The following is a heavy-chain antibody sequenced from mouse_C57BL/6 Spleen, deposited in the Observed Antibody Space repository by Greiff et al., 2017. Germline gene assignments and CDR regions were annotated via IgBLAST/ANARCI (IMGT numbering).Heavy chain of an antibody. V-gene: IGHV1-54*01. CDR3: ARWRNGKGDY. Sequence: QVQLQQSGAELVRPGTSVKVSCKASGYAFTNYLIEWVKQRPGQGLEWIGVINPGSGGTNYNEKVKGKATLTADKSSSTAYMQLSSLTSEDSAVYFCARWRNGKGDYWGQGTTLTVSS. D-gene: IGHD2-1*01. CDR1: GYAFTNYL. J-gene: IGHJ2*01. CDR2: INPGSGGT.